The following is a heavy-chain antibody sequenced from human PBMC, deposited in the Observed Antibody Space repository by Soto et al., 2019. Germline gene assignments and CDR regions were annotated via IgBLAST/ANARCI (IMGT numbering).Heavy chain of an antibody. J-gene: IGHJ4*02. V-gene: IGHV3-33*01. CDR1: GFTFSSYG. CDR3: ARASYIVATIPNFDY. Sequence: GGSLRLSCAASGFTFSSYGMHWVRQAPGKGLEWVAVIWYDGSNKYYADSVKGRFTISRDNSKNTLYLQMNSLRAEDTAVYYCARASYIVATIPNFDYWGQGTLVTVSS. D-gene: IGHD5-12*01. CDR2: IWYDGSNK.